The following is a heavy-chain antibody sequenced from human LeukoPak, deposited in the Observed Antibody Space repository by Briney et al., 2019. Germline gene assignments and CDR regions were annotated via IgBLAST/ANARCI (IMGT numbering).Heavy chain of an antibody. CDR1: GGSFSVYY. D-gene: IGHD3-3*01. J-gene: IGHJ2*01. V-gene: IGHV4-34*01. CDR3: ARVGFWSGINPPVYWYFDL. CDR2: INHSGST. Sequence: SETLSLTCAVYGGSFSVYYWSWIRQPPGKGLERIGEINHSGSTNYNPSLKSRVTISVDTSKNQFSLKLSSVTAADTAVYYCARVGFWSGINPPVYWYFDLWGRGTLVTVSS.